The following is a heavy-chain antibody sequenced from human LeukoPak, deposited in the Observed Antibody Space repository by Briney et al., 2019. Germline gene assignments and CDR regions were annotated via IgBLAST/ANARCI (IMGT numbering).Heavy chain of an antibody. CDR1: GYTFTGYY. D-gene: IGHD2-21*01. Sequence: ASVKVSCKASGYTFTGYYMHWVRQAPGQGLEWVGWINPNSGGTNYAQKFQDRVTMSRDTSISTAYMELSRLRSDDTAVYYCASTYCGGDCYSRFDYWGQGTLVTVSS. CDR3: ASTYCGGDCYSRFDY. V-gene: IGHV1-2*02. J-gene: IGHJ4*02. CDR2: INPNSGGT.